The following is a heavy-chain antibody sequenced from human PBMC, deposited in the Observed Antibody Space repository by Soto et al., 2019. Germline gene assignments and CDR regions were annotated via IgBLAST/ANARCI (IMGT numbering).Heavy chain of an antibody. CDR2: ISAYNGNT. D-gene: IGHD2-2*01. CDR3: ARDVGCSSTSCNYYYYGIDV. CDR1: RYGFTSYC. J-gene: IGHJ6*02. V-gene: IGHV1-18*01. Sequence: GAAVKVSCKASRYGFTSYCMSWVGQAPGQGLEWMGWISAYNGNTNYAQKLQGRVTMTTDTSTSTAYMELRSLRSDDTAVYYCARDVGCSSTSCNYYYYGIDVWGQGTTVTVSS.